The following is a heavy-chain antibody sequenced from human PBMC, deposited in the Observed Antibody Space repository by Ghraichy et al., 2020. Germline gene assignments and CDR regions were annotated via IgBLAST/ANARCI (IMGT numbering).Heavy chain of an antibody. CDR1: GFTFSNYV. CDR3: AKGIAAGTTTISYYYNGMDV. CDR2: ISGRGGST. Sequence: GGSLRLSCAASGFTFSNYVLSWVRQAPGKGLEWVSAISGRGGSTYFPDSVKGRFTISRDNSKNTVSLQMNSLRAEDTAVYYCAKGIAAGTTTISYYYNGMDVSGQGTTVTVSS. D-gene: IGHD6-13*01. J-gene: IGHJ6*02. V-gene: IGHV3-23*01.